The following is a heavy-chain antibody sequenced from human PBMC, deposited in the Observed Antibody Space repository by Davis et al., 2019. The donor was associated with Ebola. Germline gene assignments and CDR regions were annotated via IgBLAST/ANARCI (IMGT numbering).Heavy chain of an antibody. CDR2: MNPNSGNT. V-gene: IGHV1-8*01. J-gene: IGHJ4*02. CDR1: GYTFTSYD. CDR3: ARGQHGDYSSAF. Sequence: ASVKVSCKASGYTFTSYDINWVRQATGQGLEWMGWMNPNSGNTGYAQNFQGRVTMTRNTSISTAYMELSSLRSEDTAVYYCARGQHGDYSSAFWGQGTLVTVSS. D-gene: IGHD4-17*01.